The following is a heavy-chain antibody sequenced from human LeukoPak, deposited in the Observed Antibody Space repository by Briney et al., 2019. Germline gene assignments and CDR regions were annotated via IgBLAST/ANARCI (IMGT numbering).Heavy chain of an antibody. D-gene: IGHD5-24*01. V-gene: IGHV4-4*07. CDR3: AIVDRGRYCYHHDV. CDR2: IYISGNT. J-gene: IGHJ4*02. Sequence: SATLSLTCTVSGASISSYYWSWIRQPAGKGLEWIGRIYISGNTDYNPSLKSRVTMSVDTSKSQFSLKLASGTATHTAVYYFAIVDRGRYCYHHDVWGPGTLVTVSS. CDR1: GASISSYY.